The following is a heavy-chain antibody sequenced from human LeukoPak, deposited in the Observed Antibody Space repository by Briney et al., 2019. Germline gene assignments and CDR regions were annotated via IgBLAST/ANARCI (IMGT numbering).Heavy chain of an antibody. Sequence: PSQTLSLTCTVSGGSISSGDYYWSWIRQPPGKGLEWIGYIYYSGSTYYNPSLKSRVTISVDTSKNQFSLKLSSVTAADTAVYYCASSGWYWDVLDIWGQGTMVTVCS. V-gene: IGHV4-30-4*01. CDR1: GGSISSGDYY. CDR3: ASSGWYWDVLDI. CDR2: IYYSGST. J-gene: IGHJ3*02. D-gene: IGHD6-19*01.